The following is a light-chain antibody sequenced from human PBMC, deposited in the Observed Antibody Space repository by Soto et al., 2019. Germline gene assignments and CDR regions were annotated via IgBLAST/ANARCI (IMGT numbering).Light chain of an antibody. CDR3: AAWDDSLNGPV. CDR1: SSNIGSNI. CDR2: STN. Sequence: QSVLTQPPSASGTPGQGVTISCSGSSSNIGSNIVNWYQQLPGTAPKVLIYSTNQWPSGVPDRFSGSKSGTSASLAISGLQSEDEADYYCAAWDDSLNGPVFGGGTKLTVL. V-gene: IGLV1-44*01. J-gene: IGLJ3*02.